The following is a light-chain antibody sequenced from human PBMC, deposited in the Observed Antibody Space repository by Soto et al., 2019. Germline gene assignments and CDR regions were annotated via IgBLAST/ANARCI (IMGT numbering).Light chain of an antibody. Sequence: QSALTQPASVSGSPGQSITISCTGTSSDVGNYNYVSWYQQHPGKAPKLMIYDVNNRPSGVSNRFSGSKSGNTAYLTISGLQAEDEARYYCSSYTTNSTRVFGGGTKLTVL. J-gene: IGLJ3*02. V-gene: IGLV2-14*03. CDR2: DVN. CDR1: SSDVGNYNY. CDR3: SSYTTNSTRV.